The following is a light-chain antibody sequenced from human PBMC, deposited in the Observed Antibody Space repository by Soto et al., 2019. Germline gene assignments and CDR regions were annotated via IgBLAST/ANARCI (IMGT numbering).Light chain of an antibody. V-gene: IGLV1-44*01. J-gene: IGLJ2*01. Sequence: QPVLIQPPSASGTPGQRVTISCSGSSSNIGSNTVNWYQQLPGTAPKLLIYSNNQRPSGVPDRFSGSKSGTSASLAISGLQSEDEADYSCAAWDDSLNGPLFGGGTKLTVL. CDR3: AAWDDSLNGPL. CDR1: SSNIGSNT. CDR2: SNN.